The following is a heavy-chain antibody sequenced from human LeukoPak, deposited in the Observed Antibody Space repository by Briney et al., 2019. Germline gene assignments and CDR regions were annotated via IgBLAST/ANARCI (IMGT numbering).Heavy chain of an antibody. CDR2: ISYDGSNK. D-gene: IGHD6-19*01. J-gene: IGHJ4*02. Sequence: GGSLRLSCAASGFTFSSYGMHWVRQAPGKGLEWVAVISYDGSNKYYADSVKGRFTISRDNSKNTLYLQMNSLRAEDTAVYYCAKDRQWPLDYWGQGTLVTVSS. CDR3: AKDRQWPLDY. CDR1: GFTFSSYG. V-gene: IGHV3-30*18.